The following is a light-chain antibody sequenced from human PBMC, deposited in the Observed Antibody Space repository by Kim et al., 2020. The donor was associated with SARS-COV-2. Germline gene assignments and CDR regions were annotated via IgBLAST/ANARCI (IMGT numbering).Light chain of an antibody. Sequence: SSELTQDPAVSVALGQTVRITCQGDSLRSYYARWYQQKPGQAPVLVIYGKNNRPAGIPDRFSGSSSGNTASWTITGAQAEAEADYYCNSRDSSGNHLVFGGETQLTVL. CDR3: NSRDSSGNHLV. V-gene: IGLV3-19*01. CDR2: GKN. J-gene: IGLJ2*01. CDR1: SLRSYY.